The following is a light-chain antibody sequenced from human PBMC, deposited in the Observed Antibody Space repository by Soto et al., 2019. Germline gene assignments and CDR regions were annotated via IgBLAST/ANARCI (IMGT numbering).Light chain of an antibody. CDR1: SSDVGGYDH. CDR2: DDT. CDR3: SSYTSKDTLL. J-gene: IGLJ3*02. Sequence: QSALTQPASVSGSPGQSITISCTGTSSDVGGYDHVSWYQQHPVKATKLIIYDDTVRPSGISRRFSGSKSDNTASLAVSGLQQEDEADYYCSSYTSKDTLLFGGGTKLTVL. V-gene: IGLV2-14*03.